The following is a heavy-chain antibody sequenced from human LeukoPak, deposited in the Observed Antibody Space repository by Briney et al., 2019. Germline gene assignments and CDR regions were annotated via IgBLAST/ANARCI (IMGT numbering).Heavy chain of an antibody. CDR2: IYHSGTT. CDR3: ARAAAWFGES. Sequence: SETLSLTCAVSGGSTRSSDWWSWVRLPPGKGLEWIGDIYHSGTTNYNPSLKSRVTISVDKSKNQFSLRLSSVTAADTAVYYCARAAAWFGESWGQGTLVTVSS. V-gene: IGHV4-4*02. D-gene: IGHD3-10*01. J-gene: IGHJ4*02. CDR1: GGSTRSSDW.